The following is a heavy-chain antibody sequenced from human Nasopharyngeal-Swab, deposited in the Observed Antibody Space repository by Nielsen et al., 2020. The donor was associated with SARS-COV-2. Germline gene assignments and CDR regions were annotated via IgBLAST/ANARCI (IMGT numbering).Heavy chain of an antibody. D-gene: IGHD3-3*01. V-gene: IGHV4-39*01. J-gene: IGHJ6*02. CDR3: ASCRTSITIFGVVIRNGMDV. CDR2: IYYSGST. Sequence: WIRQPPGKGLEWIGRIYYSGSTYYNPSLKSRVTISEDTSKNQFSLKLSSVTAADTAVYYCASCRTSITIFGVVIRNGMDVWGQGTTVTVSS.